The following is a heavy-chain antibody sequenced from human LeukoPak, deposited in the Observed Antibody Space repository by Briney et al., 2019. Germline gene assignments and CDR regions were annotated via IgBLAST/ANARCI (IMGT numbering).Heavy chain of an antibody. D-gene: IGHD1-26*01. CDR3: AKGGRIVGATDDAFDI. V-gene: IGHV3-23*01. CDR1: GFAFSSFP. CDR2: IGGGGDNT. J-gene: IGHJ3*02. Sequence: GGSLRLSCAASGFAFSSFPMSWVRQAPGKGLEWVSTIGGGGDNTFYADSVKGRFIISRDNSKNTLSLQMNSLRAEDTAAYYCAKGGRIVGATDDAFDIWGQGTMVTVSS.